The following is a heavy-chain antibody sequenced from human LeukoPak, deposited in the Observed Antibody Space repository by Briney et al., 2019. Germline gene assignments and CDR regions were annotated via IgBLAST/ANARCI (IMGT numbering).Heavy chain of an antibody. CDR3: ASGPYPAAGTDHQFDY. V-gene: IGHV4-59*01. D-gene: IGHD6-13*01. J-gene: IGHJ4*02. CDR2: IYYSGNTGST. CDR1: GASISSYY. Sequence: PSETLSLTCTVSGASISSYYWSWIRQPPGKGPEWIGYIYYSGNTGSTHYNPSLKSRVTISVDTPKNQFSLKLSSLTAADTAVYYCASGPYPAAGTDHQFDYWGQGTLVTVFS.